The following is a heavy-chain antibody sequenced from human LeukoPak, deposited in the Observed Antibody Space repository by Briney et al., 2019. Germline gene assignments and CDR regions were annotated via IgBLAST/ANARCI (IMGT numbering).Heavy chain of an antibody. CDR2: IYSGGST. Sequence: GGFLRLSCAASGFTVSSNYMSWVRQAPGKGLEWVSVIYSGGSTYYADSVKGRFTISRDNSKNTLYLQMNSLRAEDTAVYYCAIHSSDAFDIWGQGTMVTVSS. CDR3: AIHSSDAFDI. D-gene: IGHD3-22*01. V-gene: IGHV3-66*01. CDR1: GFTVSSNY. J-gene: IGHJ3*02.